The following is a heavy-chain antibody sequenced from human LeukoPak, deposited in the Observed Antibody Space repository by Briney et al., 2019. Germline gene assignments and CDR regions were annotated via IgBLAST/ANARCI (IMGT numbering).Heavy chain of an antibody. D-gene: IGHD1-7*01. J-gene: IGHJ4*02. CDR1: GGTFSSYA. Sequence: PMASVKVSCKASGGTFSSYAISWVRQAPGQGLEWMGGIIPIFGTANYAQKFQGRVTITADESTSTAYMELSSLRPEDTAVYYCNGELELDPGRDPPHSDYWGQGTLVTVSS. V-gene: IGHV1-69*13. CDR3: NGELELDPGRDPPHSDY. CDR2: IIPIFGTA.